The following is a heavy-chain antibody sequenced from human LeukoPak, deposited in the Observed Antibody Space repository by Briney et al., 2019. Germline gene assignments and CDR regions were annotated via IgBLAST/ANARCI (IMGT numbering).Heavy chain of an antibody. CDR3: ARATQHCSSTSCYGRDYYYYYYMDV. J-gene: IGHJ6*03. Sequence: SVKVSFKASGGTFSSYAISWVRQAPGQGLEWMGGVIPNFGKANYAQKYQGRVTITPDASTSSAYLELRSLRSEDTAVYYCARATQHCSSTSCYGRDYYYYYYMDVWGKGTTVTVSS. D-gene: IGHD2-2*01. V-gene: IGHV1-69*13. CDR2: VIPNFGKA. CDR1: GGTFSSYA.